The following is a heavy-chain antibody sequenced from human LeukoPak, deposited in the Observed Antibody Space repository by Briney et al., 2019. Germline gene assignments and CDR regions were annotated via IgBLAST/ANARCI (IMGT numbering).Heavy chain of an antibody. CDR1: GFTFSAYA. D-gene: IGHD2-2*01. J-gene: IGHJ3*02. CDR2: ISNNGGSS. Sequence: PGGSLRLSCSASGFTFSAYAMYWVRQAPGKGLEYVSGISNNGGSSFYADSVKGRFTISRDNSKNTLYLQMNSLTAEDTAVYYCARVGVVPAAIPDGFDIWGQGTMVTVSS. CDR3: ARVGVVPAAIPDGFDI. V-gene: IGHV3-64*04.